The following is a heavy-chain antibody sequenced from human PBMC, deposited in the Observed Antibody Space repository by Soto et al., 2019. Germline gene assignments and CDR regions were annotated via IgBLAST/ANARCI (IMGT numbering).Heavy chain of an antibody. CDR3: AHSITFSSSPEYFHH. D-gene: IGHD6-13*01. CDR2: IYWDDYK. J-gene: IGHJ1*01. CDR1: GFSLSTSGVG. Sequence: QITLKESGPTLVKPTQTLTLTCTFSGFSLSTSGVGVGWIRQPPGKALEWLALIYWDDYKRYSTSLKSRLTITNYTSNNQVLLTMTSMDPVDTATYYCAHSITFSSSPEYFHHWGHGTLVTVSS. V-gene: IGHV2-5*02.